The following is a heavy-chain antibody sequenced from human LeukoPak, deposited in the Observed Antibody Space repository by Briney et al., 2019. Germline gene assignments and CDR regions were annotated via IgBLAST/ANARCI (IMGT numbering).Heavy chain of an antibody. V-gene: IGHV4-59*01. D-gene: IGHD6-13*01. CDR2: IYNSGST. J-gene: IGHJ2*01. CDR3: ARVYYSSSYDYWYFDL. Sequence: SETLSLTCTVSGGSIRSYYWSWIRQPPGKGLEWIGYIYNSGSTNYNPSLKSRVTISVDTSKNQFSLKLTSVTAADTAVYYCARVYYSSSYDYWYFDLWGRGTLVTVSS. CDR1: GGSIRSYY.